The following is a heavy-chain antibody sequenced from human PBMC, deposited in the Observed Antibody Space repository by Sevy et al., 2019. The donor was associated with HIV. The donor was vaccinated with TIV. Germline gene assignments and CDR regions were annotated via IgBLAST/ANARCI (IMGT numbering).Heavy chain of an antibody. J-gene: IGHJ6*02. CDR1: GISFTTSG. CDR2: ISYHGRDK. CDR3: AKDFTGYNGLDV. Sequence: RGSLRLSCRVSGISFTTSGMHWVRQAPGKGLEWVAVISYHGRDKFYAESVKGRSNISRDNSKNMVYLQIDSLRPEDTAVYYCAKDFTGYNGLDVWGQGTMVTVSS. D-gene: IGHD3-9*01. V-gene: IGHV3-30*18.